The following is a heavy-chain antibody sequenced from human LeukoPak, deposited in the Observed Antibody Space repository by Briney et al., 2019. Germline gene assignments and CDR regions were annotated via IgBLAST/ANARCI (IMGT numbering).Heavy chain of an antibody. V-gene: IGHV1-18*01. J-gene: IGHJ4*02. Sequence: ASVKVSCKASGYTFITYDINWVRQAPGQGLEWMGWISAYNGGTNYAQTFQDRVTMTTDTSISTAYMELRSLRSDDTAGYFCAREISRFGESLFFVNWGEGTLVTVSS. CDR3: AREISRFGESLFFVN. D-gene: IGHD3-10*01. CDR2: ISAYNGGT. CDR1: GYTFITYD.